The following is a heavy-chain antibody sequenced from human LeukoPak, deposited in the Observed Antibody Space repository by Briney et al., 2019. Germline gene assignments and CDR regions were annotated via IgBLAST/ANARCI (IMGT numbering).Heavy chain of an antibody. Sequence: QSGGSLRLSCAASGFIVSTNYMSWVRHAPGKGLEWVSDIYSGGSTFYADSVKGRFSISRDNSKNTVFLQMNSLRAEDTAVYYCARPLEMATIRGYTSAFDIWGQGTMVTVSS. CDR2: IYSGGST. D-gene: IGHD5-24*01. CDR1: GFIVSTNY. V-gene: IGHV3-53*01. J-gene: IGHJ3*02. CDR3: ARPLEMATIRGYTSAFDI.